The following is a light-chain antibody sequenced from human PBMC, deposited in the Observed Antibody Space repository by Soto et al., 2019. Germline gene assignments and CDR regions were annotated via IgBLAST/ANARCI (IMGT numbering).Light chain of an antibody. J-gene: IGLJ2*01. CDR2: DVS. Sequence: QSVLTQPRSVPGSPGQSVTISCTGTSSDIGGYNFVSWYQQHPDKAPKLMIYDVSKRPSGVPDRFSGSKSGNTASLTISGLQTEDEADYYCCSYAGSYTVSFGGGTKVTVL. V-gene: IGLV2-11*01. CDR1: SSDIGGYNF. CDR3: CSYAGSYTVS.